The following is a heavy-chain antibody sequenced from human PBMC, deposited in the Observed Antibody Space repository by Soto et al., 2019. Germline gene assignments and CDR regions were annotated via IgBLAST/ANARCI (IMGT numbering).Heavy chain of an antibody. CDR1: GFTFSSNA. Sequence: LSCAASGFTFSSNAMPWVRQAPGKGLEWVAVISYDGSSTSYADSVKGRFTISRDNAKNTLYLQMNSLRAEDTAVYYCARGGGSSWYWYYYYGMDVWGQGTTDTVSS. CDR3: ARGGGSSWYWYYYYGMDV. D-gene: IGHD6-13*01. V-gene: IGHV3-30*04. CDR2: ISYDGSST. J-gene: IGHJ6*02.